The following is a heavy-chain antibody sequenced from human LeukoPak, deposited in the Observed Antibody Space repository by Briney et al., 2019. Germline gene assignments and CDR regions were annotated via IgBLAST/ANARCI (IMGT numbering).Heavy chain of an antibody. CDR3: ARDPGYCSGGSCYPRWFDP. Sequence: SVKVSCKASGGTFSSYAISWVGQAPGQGLEWMGGIIPIFGTAIYAQKLQGRVTITADKFTSTAYMELSSLRSEDTAVYYCARDPGYCSGGSCYPRWFDPWGQGTLVTVSS. J-gene: IGHJ5*02. D-gene: IGHD2-15*01. CDR2: IIPIFGTA. CDR1: GGTFSSYA. V-gene: IGHV1-69*06.